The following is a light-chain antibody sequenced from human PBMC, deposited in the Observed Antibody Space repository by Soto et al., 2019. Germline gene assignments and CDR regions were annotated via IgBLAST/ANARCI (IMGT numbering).Light chain of an antibody. V-gene: IGLV2-14*01. Sequence: QSALTQPASVSGSPGQSITISCTGTSSDVGGYNYVSWYQQHPGKAPKLMIYDVSNRPSGVSNRFSGSKSGNTASLTISGLQAEDEADYYCSSYTSSSPLGVFGIGTKATVL. CDR3: SSYTSSSPLGV. CDR2: DVS. CDR1: SSDVGGYNY. J-gene: IGLJ1*01.